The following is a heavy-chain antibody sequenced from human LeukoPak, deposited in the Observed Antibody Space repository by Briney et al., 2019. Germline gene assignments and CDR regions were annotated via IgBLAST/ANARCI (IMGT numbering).Heavy chain of an antibody. V-gene: IGHV3-23*01. CDR3: ARRGYGSGSYYFDY. Sequence: GGSLRLSCAASGFTFTTYAMSWVRQAPGRGLEWVSAISNSGGSTYYADSVKGRFTISRDNSKNTLYLQINSLRAEDRAIYYCARRGYGSGSYYFDYWGQGTLVTVSS. CDR1: GFTFTTYA. J-gene: IGHJ4*02. D-gene: IGHD3-10*01. CDR2: ISNSGGST.